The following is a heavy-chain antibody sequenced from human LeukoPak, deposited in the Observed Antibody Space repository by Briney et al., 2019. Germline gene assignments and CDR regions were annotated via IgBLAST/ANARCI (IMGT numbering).Heavy chain of an antibody. D-gene: IGHD1-26*01. Sequence: GGSLRLSCAASGFTFSTYAMSWVRQAPRRGLEWVSTIGDSGDYTYYADSVKGRFPVSRDNSKSTLYLQMNTLRAEDTAFYYCAKDVGSGTYYDYWGQGTLVTVSS. CDR3: AKDVGSGTYYDY. CDR1: GFTFSTYA. J-gene: IGHJ4*02. CDR2: IGDSGDYT. V-gene: IGHV3-23*01.